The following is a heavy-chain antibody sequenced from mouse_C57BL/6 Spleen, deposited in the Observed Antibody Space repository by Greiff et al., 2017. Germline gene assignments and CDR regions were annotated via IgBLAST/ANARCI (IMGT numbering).Heavy chain of an antibody. CDR2: ISNLAYSI. CDR1: GFTFSDYG. CDR3: ARHYYGSSYWYFDV. V-gene: IGHV5-15*01. D-gene: IGHD1-1*01. J-gene: IGHJ1*03. Sequence: DVMLVESGGGLVQPGGSLKLSCAASGFTFSDYGMAWVRQAPRKGPEWVAFISNLAYSIYYADTVTGRFTISRENAKNTLYLEMSSLRSEDTAMYYCARHYYGSSYWYFDVWGTGTTVTVSS.